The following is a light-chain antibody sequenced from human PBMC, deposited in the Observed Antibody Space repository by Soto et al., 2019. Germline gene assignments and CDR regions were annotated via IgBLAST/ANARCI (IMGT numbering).Light chain of an antibody. V-gene: IGLV2-14*01. Sequence: QSALTQPASVSGSPGQSITTSCTGTSSDVGGYDFVSWYQHHPGKAPKLIIYEVSTRPSGVSNRSSGSKSGNTASLTISGVQADDEADYYCSSYTSDWGVFGTGTKVTVL. J-gene: IGLJ1*01. CDR2: EVS. CDR3: SSYTSDWGV. CDR1: SSDVGGYDF.